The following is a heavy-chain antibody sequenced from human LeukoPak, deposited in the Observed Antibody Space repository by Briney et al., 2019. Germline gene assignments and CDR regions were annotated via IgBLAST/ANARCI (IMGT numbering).Heavy chain of an antibody. Sequence: KPSETLSLTCTVSGGSISSYYWSWIRQPPGKGLEWIGYIYYSGSTNYNPSLKSRVTISVDTSKNQFSLKLSSMTAADTAVYYCVRANYGSGSYYGFDYWGQGTLVTVSS. J-gene: IGHJ4*02. CDR3: VRANYGSGSYYGFDY. CDR1: GGSISSYY. CDR2: IYYSGST. D-gene: IGHD3-10*01. V-gene: IGHV4-59*01.